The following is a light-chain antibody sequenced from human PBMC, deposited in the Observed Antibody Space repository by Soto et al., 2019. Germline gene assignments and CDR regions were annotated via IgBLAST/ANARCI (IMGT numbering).Light chain of an antibody. J-gene: IGKJ1*01. CDR3: QHYDTYSRT. CDR2: EGS. Sequence: DIQMTQSPSALSASVGDRVTITCRASQSVSNWLAWYRQKPGEAPKLLIYEGSTLERGVPSRFSGSGSGTECPLPIRPLQPDDLETFYCQHYDTYSRTYRQGTKVEVK. V-gene: IGKV1-5*03. CDR1: QSVSNW.